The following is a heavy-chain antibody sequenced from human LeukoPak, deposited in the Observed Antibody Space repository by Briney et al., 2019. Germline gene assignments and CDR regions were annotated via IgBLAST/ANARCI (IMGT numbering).Heavy chain of an antibody. Sequence: GGSLRLSCGASGFTFSHFWMTWVRQAPGQGLEWVANIKEDGTQTYYVDAVKGRFTISRDDAKSSVYLQMNSLISEDTAVYYCARAGWELDYWGQGILVTVSS. D-gene: IGHD1-26*01. CDR2: IKEDGTQT. J-gene: IGHJ4*02. CDR1: GFTFSHFW. V-gene: IGHV3-7*01. CDR3: ARAGWELDY.